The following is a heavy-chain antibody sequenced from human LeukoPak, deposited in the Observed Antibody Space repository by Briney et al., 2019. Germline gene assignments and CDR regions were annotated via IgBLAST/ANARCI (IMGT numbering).Heavy chain of an antibody. D-gene: IGHD3-9*01. Sequence: ASVKVSCKASGYTFTSYAMNWVRQAPGQGLEWMGWINTNTGNPTYAQGFTGRFVFSLDTSVSTAYLQISSLKAEDTAVYYCARDLTRYFDWFPIDYYYYYMDVWGKGTTVTVSS. CDR2: INTNTGNP. CDR3: ARDLTRYFDWFPIDYYYYYMDV. CDR1: GYTFTSYA. V-gene: IGHV7-4-1*02. J-gene: IGHJ6*03.